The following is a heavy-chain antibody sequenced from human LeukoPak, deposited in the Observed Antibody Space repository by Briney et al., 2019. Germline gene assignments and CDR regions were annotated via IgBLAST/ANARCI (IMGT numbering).Heavy chain of an antibody. CDR1: GFTFSIYW. J-gene: IGHJ4*01. D-gene: IGHD6-13*01. CDR3: ARYGTAAGLYFDF. Sequence: PGGSLRLSRGLSGFTFSIYWMNWVRQAPGKGLERVASIKQNGGEKTYVDSVKGRFTISRDNAKTSLYLQMSGVRAEDTCVYYCARYGTAAGLYFDFWGQGTLVTVSS. V-gene: IGHV3-7*01. CDR2: IKQNGGEK.